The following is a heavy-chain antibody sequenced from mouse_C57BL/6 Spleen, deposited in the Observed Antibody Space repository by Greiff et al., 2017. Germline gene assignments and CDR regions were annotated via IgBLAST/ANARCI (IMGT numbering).Heavy chain of an antibody. Sequence: EVKLLESGPGLVKPSQSLSLTCSVTGYSITSGYYWNWIRQFPGNKLEWMGYISYDGSNNYNPSLKNRISITRDTSKNQFFLKLNSVTTEDTATYYCAREPSYYYGSSSMDYWGQGTSVTVSS. CDR2: ISYDGSN. CDR3: AREPSYYYGSSSMDY. CDR1: GYSITSGYY. V-gene: IGHV3-6*01. J-gene: IGHJ4*01. D-gene: IGHD1-1*01.